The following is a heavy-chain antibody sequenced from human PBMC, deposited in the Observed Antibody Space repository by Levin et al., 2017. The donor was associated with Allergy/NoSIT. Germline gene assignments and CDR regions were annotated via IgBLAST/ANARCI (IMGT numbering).Heavy chain of an antibody. CDR1: GFTFSNYA. V-gene: IGHV3-30-3*01. J-gene: IGHJ4*02. CDR3: VREIAEEGT. CDR2: ISDDGSSE. D-gene: IGHD1-1*01. Sequence: LSRTCAASGFTFSNYAMHWVRQAPGKGLEWVGVISDDGSSEFYIDSVKGRFTISRDNSKNRLYLQMDSLRAEDTALYYCVREIAEEGTWGQGTLVIVSS.